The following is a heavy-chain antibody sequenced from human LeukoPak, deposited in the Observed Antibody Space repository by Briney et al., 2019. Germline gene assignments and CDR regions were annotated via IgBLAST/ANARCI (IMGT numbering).Heavy chain of an antibody. Sequence: GGSLRLSCAASGFTFSSYSMHWVRQAPGKXLEWLALISYDGTNKYYADSVKGRFTISRDNSKNTLYLQMSSLRAEDTAVYYCARGRDYGNHWGQGTLVTVSS. J-gene: IGHJ5*02. CDR1: GFTFSSYS. CDR2: ISYDGTNK. V-gene: IGHV3-30-3*01. D-gene: IGHD4-17*01. CDR3: ARGRDYGNH.